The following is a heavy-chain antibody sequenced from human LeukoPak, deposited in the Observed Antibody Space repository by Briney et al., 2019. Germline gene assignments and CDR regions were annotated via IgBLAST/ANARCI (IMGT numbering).Heavy chain of an antibody. J-gene: IGHJ6*03. CDR3: ARGKYSYDHYYYYYMDV. CDR1: GGTFSSYA. Sequence: SVKVSCKASGGTFSSYAISWVRQAPGQGLEWMGGIIPIFGTANYAQKFQGRVTITTDESTSTAYMELSSLRSEDTAVYYCARGKYSYDHYYYYYMDVWAKGPRSPSP. D-gene: IGHD5-18*01. CDR2: IIPIFGTA. V-gene: IGHV1-69*05.